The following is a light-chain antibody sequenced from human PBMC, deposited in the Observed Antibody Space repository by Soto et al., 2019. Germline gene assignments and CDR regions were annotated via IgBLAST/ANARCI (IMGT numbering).Light chain of an antibody. V-gene: IGKV1-5*03. Sequence: DIRMTQSPSTLSASVGDRVTITCRASQSISVWLAWYQQKPGKAPKLLIYKASTLQSGVPSRFSVCGYGTEFTPTINSLQPDDCATSSCQHYNTASPTLGQGTKVEI. CDR1: QSISVW. CDR2: KAS. J-gene: IGKJ1*01. CDR3: QHYNTASPT.